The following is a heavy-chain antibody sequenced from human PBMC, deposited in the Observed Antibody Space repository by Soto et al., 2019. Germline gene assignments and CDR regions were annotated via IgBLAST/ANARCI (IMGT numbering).Heavy chain of an antibody. Sequence: GGSLRLSCAASGFTCSSYAMSWVRHAPGKGLEWVSAISGSGGSTYYADFVKGRFTMSRHNSKNTLYLQMNGLRAEDTAVYYCAKGGDLAAAWTFDPCGQGTLVTVS. J-gene: IGHJ5*02. CDR2: ISGSGGST. V-gene: IGHV3-23*01. CDR1: GFTCSSYA. CDR3: AKGGDLAAAWTFDP. D-gene: IGHD6-13*01.